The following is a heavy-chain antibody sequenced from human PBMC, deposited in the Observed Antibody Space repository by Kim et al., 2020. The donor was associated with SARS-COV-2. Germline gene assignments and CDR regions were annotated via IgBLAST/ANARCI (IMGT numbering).Heavy chain of an antibody. Sequence: GGSLRLSCAASGFTFSSYAMSWVRQAPGKGLEWVSAISGSGGSTYYADSVKGRFTISRDNSKNTLYLQMNSLRAEDTAVYYCAKAPDLGSSWWWDYYYGMDVWGQGTTVTVSS. D-gene: IGHD6-13*01. CDR3: AKAPDLGSSWWWDYYYGMDV. V-gene: IGHV3-23*01. CDR1: GFTFSSYA. CDR2: ISGSGGST. J-gene: IGHJ6*02.